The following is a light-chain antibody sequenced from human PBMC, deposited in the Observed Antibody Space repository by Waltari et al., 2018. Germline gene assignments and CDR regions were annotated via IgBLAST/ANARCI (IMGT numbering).Light chain of an antibody. CDR1: QSVNMW. J-gene: IGKJ3*01. CDR2: KTS. V-gene: IGKV1-5*03. Sequence: DIPMTQSPSTLSASVGDSVTITCPASQSVNMWLAWYKQKPGKAPKLLIYKTSSLESGVPFRFSGSGSGTEFTLTISSLQPDDFATYYCQQYNTYFTFGPGTKVDIK. CDR3: QQYNTYFT.